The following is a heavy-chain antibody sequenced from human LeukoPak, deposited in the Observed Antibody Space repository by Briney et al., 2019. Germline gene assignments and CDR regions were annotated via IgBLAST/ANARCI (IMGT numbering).Heavy chain of an antibody. CDR2: IYYSGST. CDR3: ARAGPGTSSGLGGYPPDYYYYMDV. J-gene: IGHJ6*03. CDR1: GGSISSYY. V-gene: IGHV4-59*01. D-gene: IGHD3-22*01. Sequence: SETLSLTCTVSGGSISSYYWSWIRQPPGKGLEWIGYIYYSGSTNCNPSLKSRVTISVDTSKNQFSLKLSSVTAADTAVYYCARAGPGTSSGLGGYPPDYYYYMDVWGKGTTVTVSS.